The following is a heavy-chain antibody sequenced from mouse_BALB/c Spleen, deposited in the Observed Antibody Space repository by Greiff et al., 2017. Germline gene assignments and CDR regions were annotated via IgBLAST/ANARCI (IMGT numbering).Heavy chain of an antibody. Sequence: QVQLKQSGPGLVAPSQSLSITCTVSGFTLTSYGVHWVSQTPGKGLEWLGVIWAGGSTNYNSALMSRLSISKDNSKSQVFLKMNSLQTDDTAMYYCARDYYGSSYLDYWGQGTTLTVSS. CDR2: IWAGGST. CDR1: GFTLTSYG. J-gene: IGHJ2*01. D-gene: IGHD1-1*01. CDR3: ARDYYGSSYLDY. V-gene: IGHV2-9*02.